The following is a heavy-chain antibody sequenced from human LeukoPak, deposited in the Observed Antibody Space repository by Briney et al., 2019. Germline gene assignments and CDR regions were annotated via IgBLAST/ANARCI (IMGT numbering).Heavy chain of an antibody. J-gene: IGHJ5*02. CDR1: GGSISSYY. V-gene: IGHV4-4*07. CDR3: ARVQRGVVPAAIYWFDP. CDR2: IYTSGST. Sequence: PSETLSLTCTVSGGSISSYYWSWIRQPAGKGLEWIGRIYTSGSTNYNPSLKSRVTMSVDTSKNQFSLKLSSVTAADTAVYYCARVQRGVVPAAIYWFDPWGQGTLVTVSS. D-gene: IGHD2-2*01.